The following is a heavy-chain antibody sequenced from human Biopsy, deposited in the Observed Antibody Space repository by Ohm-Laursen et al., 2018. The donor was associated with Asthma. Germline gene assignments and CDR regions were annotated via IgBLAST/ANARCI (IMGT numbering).Heavy chain of an antibody. CDR1: GDSLGSFINYA. D-gene: IGHD5-12*01. Sequence: SVKVSCNVSGDSLGSFINYAISWVRQAPRQGLEWMGGLIPVLGTADYAPMFEGRVTITADESTSTAYLELTSLRFEDTAVYYCARGYSGTDRIVYYYSGMEVWGQGTTVTVSS. J-gene: IGHJ6*02. CDR2: LIPVLGTA. CDR3: ARGYSGTDRIVYYYSGMEV. V-gene: IGHV1-69*13.